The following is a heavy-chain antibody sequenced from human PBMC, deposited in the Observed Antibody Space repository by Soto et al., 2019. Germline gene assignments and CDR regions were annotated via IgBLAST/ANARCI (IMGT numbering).Heavy chain of an antibody. Sequence: SETLSLTCAVYGGSFSGYYWSWIRQPPGKGLEWIGEINHSGSTNYNPSLKSRVTISVDTSKNQFSLKLSSVTAADTAVYYCARGLPGYSSSAINWFDPWGQGTLVTVSS. CDR2: INHSGST. J-gene: IGHJ5*02. V-gene: IGHV4-34*01. CDR3: ARGLPGYSSSAINWFDP. CDR1: GGSFSGYY. D-gene: IGHD6-6*01.